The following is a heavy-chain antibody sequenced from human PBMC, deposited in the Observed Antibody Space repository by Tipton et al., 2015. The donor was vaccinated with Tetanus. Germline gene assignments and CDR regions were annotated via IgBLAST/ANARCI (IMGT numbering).Heavy chain of an antibody. CDR2: ISSSSSTI. V-gene: IGHV3-48*01. CDR1: GFTFSSYS. CDR3: AREACDGTSCYQFDY. Sequence: GSLRLSCAASGFTFSSYSMNWVRQAPGKGLEWVSYISSSSSTIYYADSVKGRFTISRDNAKNSLYLQMNSLRAEDTAVYYCAREACDGTSCYQFDYWGQGTLVTVSS. J-gene: IGHJ4*02. D-gene: IGHD2-2*01.